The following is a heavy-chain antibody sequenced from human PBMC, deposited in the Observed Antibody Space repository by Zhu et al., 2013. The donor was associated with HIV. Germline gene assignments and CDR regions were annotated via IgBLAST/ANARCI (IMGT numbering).Heavy chain of an antibody. Sequence: QVQLQESGPGLVKPSETLSLTCTVSGGSTSSSTYYWGWIRQPPGRGLEWIGSIDYSESTYYNPSLNSRVTISVDTSKNQFSLKLTSVTAADTAVYYCARVPGPNYYYYYMDVWGKGTTVTVSS. CDR3: ARVPGPNYYYYYMDV. CDR2: IDYSEST. CDR1: GGSTSSSTYY. V-gene: IGHV4-39*07. J-gene: IGHJ6*03.